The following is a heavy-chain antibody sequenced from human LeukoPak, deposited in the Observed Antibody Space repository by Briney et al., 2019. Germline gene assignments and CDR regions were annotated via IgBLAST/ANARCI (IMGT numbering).Heavy chain of an antibody. CDR2: INSDGSST. CDR3: AREGGATITDFDY. D-gene: IGHD5-24*01. CDR1: GFTFSSYW. Sequence: PGGSLRLSCAASGFTFSSYWMHWVRQAPGKGLVWVSRINSDGSSTSYADSVKGRFTISRDNAKNTLYLQMNGLRAEDTAVYYCAREGGATITDFDYWGQGTLVTVSS. J-gene: IGHJ4*02. V-gene: IGHV3-74*01.